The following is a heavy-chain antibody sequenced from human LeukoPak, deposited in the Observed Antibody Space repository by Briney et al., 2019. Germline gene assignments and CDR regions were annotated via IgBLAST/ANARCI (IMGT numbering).Heavy chain of an antibody. V-gene: IGHV3-11*01. D-gene: IGHD3-3*01. J-gene: IGHJ6*03. CDR3: ANDVTIFGVDIHYYYYMDV. CDR1: GFTFSDYY. Sequence: GGSPRLSCAASGFTFSDYYMSWIRQAPGKGLEWVSYISSSGSTIYYADSVKGPFTISRDTAKNSLYLQMNSLRAEDTAVYYCANDVTIFGVDIHYYYYMDVWGKGTTVTVSS. CDR2: ISSSGSTI.